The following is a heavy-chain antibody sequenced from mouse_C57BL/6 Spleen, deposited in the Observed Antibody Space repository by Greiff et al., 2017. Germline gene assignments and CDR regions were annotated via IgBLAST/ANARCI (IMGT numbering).Heavy chain of an antibody. V-gene: IGHV1-53*01. CDR1: GYTFTSYR. J-gene: IGHJ4*01. Sequence: QVQLQQPGTELVKPGASVKLSCKASGYTFTSYRMHWVKQRPGQGLEWIGNINPSNGGTNYNEKFKSKATLTVYKSSSTAYMQLSSLTSDDSAVYYCAFTVVDLYAMDYWGQGTSVTVSS. CDR2: INPSNGGT. CDR3: AFTVVDLYAMDY. D-gene: IGHD1-1*01.